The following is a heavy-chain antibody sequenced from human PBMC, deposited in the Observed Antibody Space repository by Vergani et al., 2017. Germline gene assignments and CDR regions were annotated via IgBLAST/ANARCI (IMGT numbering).Heavy chain of an antibody. CDR3: ARRYWSSGICNLDY. CDR1: GYTFTNYW. D-gene: IGHD2-15*01. J-gene: IGHJ4*02. Sequence: EVQLVQSGAEVKKPGESLKISCKGSGYTFTNYWVGWVRQMPGKGLEWMGIILPGNSDTRYSPSFQGQVTISADKYITTAYLQWSSLKASDTAMYYCARRYWSSGICNLDYWGQGTLVTVSS. V-gene: IGHV5-51*03. CDR2: ILPGNSDT.